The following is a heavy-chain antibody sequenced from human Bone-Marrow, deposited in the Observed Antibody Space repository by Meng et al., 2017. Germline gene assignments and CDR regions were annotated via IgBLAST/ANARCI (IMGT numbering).Heavy chain of an antibody. D-gene: IGHD1-1*01. CDR1: GGSISSYY. J-gene: IGHJ4*02. CDR3: ARAFDNPYYFDY. CDR2: IYYSGST. V-gene: IGHV4-59*01. Sequence: GSLRLSCTVSGGSISSYYWSWIRQPPGKGLEWIGYIYYSGSTNYNPSLKSRVTISVDTSKNQFSLKLSSVTAADTAVYYCARAFDNPYYFDYCGQGTLVTVSS.